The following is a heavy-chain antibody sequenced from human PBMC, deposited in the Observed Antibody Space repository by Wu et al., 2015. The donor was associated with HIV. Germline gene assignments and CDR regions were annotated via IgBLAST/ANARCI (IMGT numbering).Heavy chain of an antibody. CDR2: INPNSGGT. CDR3: ARGPAHYYYYMDV. CDR1: GYTFTNYD. J-gene: IGHJ6*03. V-gene: IGHV1-2*02. D-gene: IGHD2-2*01. Sequence: QVQLVQSGAEVKKPGASVKVSCKASGYTFTNYDISWVRQAPGQGLEWMGWINPNSGGTNYAQKFQGRVTMTRDTSISTAYMELSRLRSDDTAVYYCARGPAHYYYYMDVWGKGTTVTVSS.